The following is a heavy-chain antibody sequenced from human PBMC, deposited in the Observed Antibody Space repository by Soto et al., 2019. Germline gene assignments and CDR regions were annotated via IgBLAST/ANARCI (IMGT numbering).Heavy chain of an antibody. CDR3: VTSTTKAALEAGNRMDV. V-gene: IGHV3-74*01. CDR2: INSDGSRT. D-gene: IGHD6-13*01. CDR1: GFTFSSYG. Sequence: GGSLRLSCAASGFTFSSYGMHWVRQAPGKGLVWVSHINSDGSRTNYADSVKGRFTTSRDNAKNTLYLQMNSLKAEDTAVFYCVTSTTKAALEAGNRMDVWGQGTTVTVSS. J-gene: IGHJ6*02.